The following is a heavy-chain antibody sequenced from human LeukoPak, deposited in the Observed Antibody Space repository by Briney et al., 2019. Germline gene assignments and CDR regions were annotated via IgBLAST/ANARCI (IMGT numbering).Heavy chain of an antibody. D-gene: IGHD3-3*01. V-gene: IGHV3-30*04. J-gene: IGHJ4*02. CDR1: GFTFSSYA. Sequence: PGGSLRLSCAASGFTFSSYAMHWVRQAPGKGLERVAVISYDGSNKYYADSVKGRFTISRDNSKNTLYLQMNSLRAEDTAVYYCARGGSGYYSFEYWGQGTLVTVSS. CDR2: ISYDGSNK. CDR3: ARGGSGYYSFEY.